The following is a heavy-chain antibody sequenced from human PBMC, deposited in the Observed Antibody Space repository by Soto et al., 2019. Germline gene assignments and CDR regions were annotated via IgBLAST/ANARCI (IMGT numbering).Heavy chain of an antibody. J-gene: IGHJ4*02. CDR1: GQTSRNNG. V-gene: IGHV1-18*01. Sequence: QVRLVQSGAEVGQPGASVKVSCKASGQTSRNNGISWVRQAPGQGLEWMGFINAHTGATHYALKFRGRLTLTTETFTSTVDMELRSLRSDDTAGYYSRRDEDQWDQRFLEYWGQGTLVTVSS. CDR3: RRDEDQWDQRFLEY. D-gene: IGHD1-26*01. CDR2: INAHTGAT.